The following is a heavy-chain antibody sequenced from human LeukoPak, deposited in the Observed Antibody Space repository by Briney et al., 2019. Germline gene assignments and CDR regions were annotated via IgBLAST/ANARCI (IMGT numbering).Heavy chain of an antibody. CDR2: VKQDGRER. D-gene: IGHD6-6*01. CDR1: GFIYVNYW. V-gene: IGHV3-7*01. CDR3: ARDDTGSSGGPNWFDP. Sequence: PGGSLRLSCRGSGFIYVNYWMTWVRQAPGKGLEWVANVKQDGRERHYVDSVEGRFTISTDNTQNSVYLQMNDVRAEDTAVYYGARDDTGSSGGPNWFDPWGQGTPVTVSS. J-gene: IGHJ5*02.